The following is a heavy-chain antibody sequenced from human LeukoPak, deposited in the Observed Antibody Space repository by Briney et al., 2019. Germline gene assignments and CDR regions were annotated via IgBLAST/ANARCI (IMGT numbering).Heavy chain of an antibody. CDR1: EFSFSNYG. D-gene: IGHD3-16*01. J-gene: IGHJ4*02. CDR3: ATDRAWGGFDY. Sequence: PGGSLRLSCVASEFSFSNYGTHWVRQAPGKGLEWVTFMQYDGSVEFYADSVKGRFTISRDNAKNTLYLQMNSLRVEDTAVYYCATDRAWGGFDYWGLGALVTVSS. CDR2: MQYDGSVE. V-gene: IGHV3-30*02.